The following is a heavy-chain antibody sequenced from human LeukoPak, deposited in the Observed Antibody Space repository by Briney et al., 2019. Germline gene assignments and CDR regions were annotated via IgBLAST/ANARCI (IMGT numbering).Heavy chain of an antibody. CDR3: ARADYYDSTWLFMDV. CDR2: ISSSGSTI. V-gene: IGHV3-11*01. Sequence: GGSLRLSCAASGFTFSDYYMSWIRQAPGKGLEWVSYISSSGSTIYYADSVKGRFTISRDNAKNSLYLQMNSLRAEDTAVHYCARADYYDSTWLFMDVWGQGTTVTVSS. J-gene: IGHJ6*02. D-gene: IGHD3-22*01. CDR1: GFTFSDYY.